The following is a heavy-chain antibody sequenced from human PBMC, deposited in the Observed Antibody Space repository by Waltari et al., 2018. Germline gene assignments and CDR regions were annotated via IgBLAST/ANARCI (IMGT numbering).Heavy chain of an antibody. Sequence: QLQLQESGPGLVKPSETLSLTCTVSGGSISSSSYYWGGIRQPPGKGLEWIGSIYYSGSTYYNPSLKSRVTISVDTSKNQFSLKLSSVTAADTAVYYCARHRWETMVNWFDPWGQGTLVTVSS. V-gene: IGHV4-39*01. J-gene: IGHJ5*02. CDR3: ARHRWETMVNWFDP. D-gene: IGHD3-10*01. CDR2: IYYSGST. CDR1: GGSISSSSYY.